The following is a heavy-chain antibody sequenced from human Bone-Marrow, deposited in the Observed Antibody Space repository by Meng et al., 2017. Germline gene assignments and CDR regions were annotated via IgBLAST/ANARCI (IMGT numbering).Heavy chain of an antibody. J-gene: IGHJ6*02. V-gene: IGHV4-4*07. CDR2: IYSSGST. CDR3: ARDLFYYYGSGTNPYYYYGMDV. CDR1: GGSISSYY. D-gene: IGHD3-10*01. Sequence: GSLRLSCTVSGGSISSYYWSWIRQPAGKGLEWIGRIYSSGSTNYNPSLKSRVTMSVDTSKNQFSLKLSSVTAADTAVYYCARDLFYYYGSGTNPYYYYGMDVWGQGTTVTVSS.